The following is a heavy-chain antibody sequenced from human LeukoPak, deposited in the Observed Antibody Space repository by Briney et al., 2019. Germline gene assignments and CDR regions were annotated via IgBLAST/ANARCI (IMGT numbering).Heavy chain of an antibody. V-gene: IGHV1-24*01. Sequence: ASVKVSCKVSGYTLTELSMHWVRQAPGKGLEWMGGFDPEDGETIYAQKFQGRVTMTEDTSTDTAYMGLRSLRSEDTAVYYCATVHYDYVWGSYRSRYYFDYWGQGTLVTVSS. D-gene: IGHD3-16*02. CDR2: FDPEDGET. J-gene: IGHJ4*02. CDR3: ATVHYDYVWGSYRSRYYFDY. CDR1: GYTLTELS.